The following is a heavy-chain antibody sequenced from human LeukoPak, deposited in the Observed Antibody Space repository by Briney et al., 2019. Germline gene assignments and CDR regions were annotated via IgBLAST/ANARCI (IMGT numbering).Heavy chain of an antibody. CDR1: GGSISSSSYY. CDR2: IYYSGST. V-gene: IGHV4-39*01. D-gene: IGHD5-18*01. J-gene: IGHJ4*02. CDR3: ARPGGGYSYGFTGYFDY. Sequence: PSETLSLTCTVSGGSISSSSYYWGWIRQPPGKGLEWIGSIYYSGSTYYNPSLKSRVTISVDTSKNQFSLKLSSVTAADTAVYYCARPGGGYSYGFTGYFDYWGQGTLVTVSS.